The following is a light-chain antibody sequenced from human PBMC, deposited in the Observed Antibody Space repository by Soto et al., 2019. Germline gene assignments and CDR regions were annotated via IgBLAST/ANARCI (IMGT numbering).Light chain of an antibody. Sequence: QSALAQPASVSGSPGQSITISCTGTSSDVGGYDDVSWYQRHPGKAPKLMVFEVSNRPSGVSYRFSGSKSGNTASLTISGLQAEDEADYFCSSYSISTAYLFGTGTKVTVL. CDR2: EVS. CDR1: SSDVGGYDD. J-gene: IGLJ1*01. CDR3: SSYSISTAYL. V-gene: IGLV2-14*01.